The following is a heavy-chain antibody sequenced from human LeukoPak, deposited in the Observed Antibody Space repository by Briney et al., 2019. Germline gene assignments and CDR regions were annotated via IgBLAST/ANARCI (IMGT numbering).Heavy chain of an antibody. CDR1: GFTFSDYY. D-gene: IGHD3-22*01. V-gene: IGHV3-11*04. Sequence: GGSLRLSCAASGFTFSDYYMSWIRQAPGKGLEWVSYISSSGSSIYYADSVKARFTISRDNARNSLYLQMNSLRAEDTAVYHCASGSSGYYYIEYYQLWGQGTLVTVSS. J-gene: IGHJ1*01. CDR3: ASGSSGYYYIEYYQL. CDR2: ISSSGSSI.